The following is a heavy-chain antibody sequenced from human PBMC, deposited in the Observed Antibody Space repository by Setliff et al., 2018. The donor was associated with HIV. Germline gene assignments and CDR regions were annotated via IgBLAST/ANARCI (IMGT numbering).Heavy chain of an antibody. Sequence: SETLSLTCNVSGYSISSGFYWGWIRQPPGKGLEWIGNVFHSGDTDYNPSLKSRITMSVETSENQFSLRLTSVTAADTAVYYCARRTIWGDAFDIWGQGTMGTVS. J-gene: IGHJ3*02. CDR1: GYSISSGFY. CDR3: ARRTIWGDAFDI. V-gene: IGHV4-38-2*02. CDR2: VFHSGDT. D-gene: IGHD3-3*01.